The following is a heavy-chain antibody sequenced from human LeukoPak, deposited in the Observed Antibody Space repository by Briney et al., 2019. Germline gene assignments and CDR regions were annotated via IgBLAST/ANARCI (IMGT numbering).Heavy chain of an antibody. CDR1: GFTFSSYA. J-gene: IGHJ4*02. CDR2: ISYDEINR. D-gene: IGHD3-10*01. CDR3: AKGGPYYYGSGSYEGFDY. Sequence: GGSLRLSCAASGFTFSSYAMHWVRQAPGKGLEWVAVISYDEINRYYIDSVKGRFTISRDNSKNTLYLQMNSLRAEDTAVYYCAKGGPYYYGSGSYEGFDYWGQGTLVTVSS. V-gene: IGHV3-30*04.